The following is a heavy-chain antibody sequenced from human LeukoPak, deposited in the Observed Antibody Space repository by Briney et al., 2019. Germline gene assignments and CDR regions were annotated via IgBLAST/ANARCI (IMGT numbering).Heavy chain of an antibody. V-gene: IGHV1-46*01. CDR2: INPSGGST. CDR1: GHTFTSYY. Sequence: GASVKVSCKASGHTFTSYYMHWVRQAPGQGLEWMGIINPSGGSTSYAQKFQGRVTMTRDTSTSTVYMELSSLRSEDTAVYYCARAGYSDFFDYWGQGTLVTVSS. CDR3: ARAGYSDFFDY. J-gene: IGHJ4*02. D-gene: IGHD1-1*01.